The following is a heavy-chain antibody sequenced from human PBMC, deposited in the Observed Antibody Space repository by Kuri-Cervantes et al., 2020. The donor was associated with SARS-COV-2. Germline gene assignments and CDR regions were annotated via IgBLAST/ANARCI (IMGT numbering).Heavy chain of an antibody. D-gene: IGHD6-6*01. Sequence: GESLKISCAASGFTFSNAWMNWVRQPPGKGLVWVSRINSDGRSATYADSVKGRFTISRDNAKNTLYLQMNSLRAEDTAVYYCTRGVTARHSDYWGQGTLVTVSS. CDR1: GFTFSNAW. J-gene: IGHJ4*02. CDR2: INSDGRSA. V-gene: IGHV3-74*01. CDR3: TRGVTARHSDY.